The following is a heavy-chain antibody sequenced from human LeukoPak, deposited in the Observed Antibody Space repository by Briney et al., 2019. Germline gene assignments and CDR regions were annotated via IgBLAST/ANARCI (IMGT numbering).Heavy chain of an antibody. V-gene: IGHV4-59*01. CDR3: ARGGDRSGPRPYYFDY. D-gene: IGHD6-19*01. CDR1: GGPISSYY. CDR2: IYYSGST. J-gene: IGHJ4*02. Sequence: SETLSLTCTVSGGPISSYYWSWIRQPPGKGLEWIGYIYYSGSTNYNPSLKSRVTISVDTSKNQFSLKLSSVTAADTAVYYCARGGDRSGPRPYYFDYWGQGTLVTVSS.